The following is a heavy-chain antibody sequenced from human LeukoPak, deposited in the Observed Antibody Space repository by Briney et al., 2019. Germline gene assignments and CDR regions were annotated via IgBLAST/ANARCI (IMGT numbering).Heavy chain of an antibody. J-gene: IGHJ6*03. CDR2: IYTSGST. Sequence: SETLSLTCTVSGGSISSGSYYWSWIRQPAGKGLEWIGRIYTSGSTNYNPSLKSRVTISVDTSKNQFSLKLSSVTAADTAVYYCARVSSSWYLHGCMDVWGKGTTVTVSS. V-gene: IGHV4-61*02. D-gene: IGHD6-13*01. CDR3: ARVSSSWYLHGCMDV. CDR1: GGSISSGSYY.